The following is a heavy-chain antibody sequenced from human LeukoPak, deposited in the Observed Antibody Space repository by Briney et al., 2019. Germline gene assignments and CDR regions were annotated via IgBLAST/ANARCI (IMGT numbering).Heavy chain of an antibody. CDR2: IYYSGST. D-gene: IGHD4-23*01. Sequence: PSETLSLTCTVSGGSISSSSYYWGWIRQPPGKGLEWLGSIYYSGSTYYNPSLKSRVTISVDTSKNQFSLKLSSVTAADTAVYYCARDVRGATGVGPSDYWGQGTLVTVSS. CDR3: ARDVRGATGVGPSDY. J-gene: IGHJ4*02. CDR1: GGSISSSSYY. V-gene: IGHV4-39*07.